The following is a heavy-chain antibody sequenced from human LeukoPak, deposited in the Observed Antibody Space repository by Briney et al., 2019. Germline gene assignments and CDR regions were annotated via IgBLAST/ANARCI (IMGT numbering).Heavy chain of an antibody. CDR3: ARSPEQQLVWRGWFDP. CDR2: ISGSGEST. V-gene: IGHV3-23*01. J-gene: IGHJ5*02. Sequence: PGGSLRLSCAASGFTFRSYGMSWVRQAPGKGLEWVSAISGSGESTYYAESVKGRFTNSRANSNTPRYRQMNTLRAEAWTVSSCARSPEQQLVWRGWFDPWGQGTLVTVSS. D-gene: IGHD6-13*01. CDR1: GFTFRSYG.